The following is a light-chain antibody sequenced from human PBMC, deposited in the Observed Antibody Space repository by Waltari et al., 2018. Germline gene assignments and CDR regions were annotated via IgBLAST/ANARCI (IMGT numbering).Light chain of an antibody. CDR2: GAS. J-gene: IGKJ3*01. CDR1: QSVSSD. V-gene: IGKV3-15*01. CDR3: QQYNNWPPFT. Sequence: EIVMTQSPATLSVAPGERATLSCRASQSVSSDLAWYQQKPGQAPRPLIYGASNRAPGVPARFGASGSGTEFTLTISSLQSEDFAIYYCQQYNNWPPFTFGPGTKVDL.